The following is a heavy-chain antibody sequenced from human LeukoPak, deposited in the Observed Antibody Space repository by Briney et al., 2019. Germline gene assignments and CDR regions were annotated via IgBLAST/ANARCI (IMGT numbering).Heavy chain of an antibody. J-gene: IGHJ6*03. V-gene: IGHV4-39*07. CDR2: IFYSGST. CDR3: ARLVAVAGTYYYYYMDV. CDR1: SGSISTSNYY. D-gene: IGHD6-19*01. Sequence: SETLSLTCTVSSGSISTSNYYWGWVRQPPGKALEWIGNIFYSGSTYYSPSLKSRVTISLDTSRNQFSLKLSSVTAADTAVYYCARLVAVAGTYYYYYMDVWGKGTTVTISS.